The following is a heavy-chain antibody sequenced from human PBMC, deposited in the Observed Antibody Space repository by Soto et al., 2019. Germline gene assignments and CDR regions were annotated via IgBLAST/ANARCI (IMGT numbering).Heavy chain of an antibody. D-gene: IGHD6-13*01. V-gene: IGHV4-59*01. Sequence: SETLSLTCTVSGGSISSYYWSWIRQPPGKGLEWIGYIYYSGSTNYNPSLKSRVTISVDTSKNQFSLKLSSVTAADTAVYYCARDRIEEAGTGYNSVMAVGGQGTTVPVSS. J-gene: IGHJ6*02. CDR3: ARDRIEEAGTGYNSVMAV. CDR2: IYYSGST. CDR1: GGSISSYY.